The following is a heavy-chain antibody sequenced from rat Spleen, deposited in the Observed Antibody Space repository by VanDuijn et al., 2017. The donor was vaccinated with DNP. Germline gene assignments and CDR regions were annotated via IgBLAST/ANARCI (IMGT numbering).Heavy chain of an antibody. CDR2: ISTSGGST. CDR1: GFTFSSYW. CDR3: ATETNYYSGDVGYFDY. J-gene: IGHJ2*01. D-gene: IGHD1-1*01. V-gene: IGHV5-19*01. Sequence: EVQLVESGGDLVQPGRSLKLSCVASGFTFSSYWMYWIRQAPTKGLEWVASISTSGGSTYYRDSVKGRFTISRDNAKSTLYLQMDSLRSEDTATYYCATETNYYSGDVGYFDYWGQGLIVTVSS.